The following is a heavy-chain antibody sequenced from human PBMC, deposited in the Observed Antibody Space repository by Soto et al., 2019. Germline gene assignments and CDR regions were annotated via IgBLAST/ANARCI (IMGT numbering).Heavy chain of an antibody. J-gene: IGHJ6*02. V-gene: IGHV3-23*01. CDR2: ISGGDDST. Sequence: GGSLRLSCAGSGFTFSSFAMTWVRQAPGKGLEWVSSISGGDDSTYYADSVKGRFTISRDNSKNTVYLQMSSLRAEDTAIYYCVKDWTGKTCPCMDVWGQGTTVTVSS. CDR1: GFTFSSFA. D-gene: IGHD2-8*02. CDR3: VKDWTGKTCPCMDV.